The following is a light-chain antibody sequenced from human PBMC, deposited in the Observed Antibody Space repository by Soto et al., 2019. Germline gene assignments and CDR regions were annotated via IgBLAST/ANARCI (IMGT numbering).Light chain of an antibody. CDR1: QTICSW. CDR3: QQSYSTPIT. CDR2: KAS. V-gene: IGKV1-5*03. J-gene: IGKJ5*01. Sequence: DIQMTQSPSPLSASVGDRVTITCRASQTICSWLAWFQQRPGRAPKFLIYKASTLKNGVPLRFSGSGSGTDFTLTISSLQPEDFATYYCQQSYSTPITFGQGTRLEIK.